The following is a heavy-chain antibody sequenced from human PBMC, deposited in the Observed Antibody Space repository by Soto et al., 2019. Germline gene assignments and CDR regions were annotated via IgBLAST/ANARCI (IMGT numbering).Heavy chain of an antibody. CDR1: GFTFGNYA. Sequence: PGGSLRLSCAASGFTFGNYAMSWVRQAPGKGLEWVPAISGSGGSTYYADSVKGRFTISRDNSKNTLYLQMNSLRAEDTAVYYCAKAGTAAVQDIWGQGTMVTVSS. V-gene: IGHV3-23*01. D-gene: IGHD6-13*01. CDR3: AKAGTAAVQDI. J-gene: IGHJ3*02. CDR2: ISGSGGST.